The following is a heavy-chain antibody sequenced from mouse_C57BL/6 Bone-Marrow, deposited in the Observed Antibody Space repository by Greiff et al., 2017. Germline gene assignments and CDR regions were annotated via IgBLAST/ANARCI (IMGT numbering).Heavy chain of an antibody. V-gene: IGHV1-81*01. CDR1: GYTFTSYG. CDR3: ARRRGFAY. CDR2: IYPRSGNT. Sequence: QVQLKQSGAELARPGASVKLSCKASGYTFTSYGISWVKQRTGQGLEWIGEIYPRSGNTYYNEKFKGKATLTADKSSSTAYMELRSLTSEDSAVYFCARRRGFAYWGQGTLVTVSA. J-gene: IGHJ3*01.